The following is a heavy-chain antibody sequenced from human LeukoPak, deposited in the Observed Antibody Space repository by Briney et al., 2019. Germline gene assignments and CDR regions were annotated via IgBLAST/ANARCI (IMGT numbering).Heavy chain of an antibody. CDR2: IYYSGST. J-gene: IGHJ4*02. V-gene: IGHV4-39*07. CDR3: AAPFRSGYPLLKI. D-gene: IGHD3-3*01. CDR1: GGSISSSSYY. Sequence: PSETLSLTCTVSGGSISSSSYYWGWIRQPPGKGLEWIGSIYYSGSTYYNPSLKSRVTISVDTSKNQFSLKLSSVTAADTAVYYCAAPFRSGYPLLKIWGQGTLVTVSS.